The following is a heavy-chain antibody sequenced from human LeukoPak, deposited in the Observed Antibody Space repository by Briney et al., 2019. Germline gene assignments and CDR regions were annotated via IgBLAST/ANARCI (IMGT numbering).Heavy chain of an antibody. CDR1: GFTFSSYA. D-gene: IGHD3-10*01. V-gene: IGHV3-23*01. CDR3: AKDTVWSGSGSYYDY. CDR2: ISGSGGST. J-gene: IGHJ4*02. Sequence: GGSLRLSCAASGFTFSSYAMSWVRQAPGKGREWVSAISGSGGSTYYADSVKGRFTISRDNSKKKLSMQMNSLRGEDTAVYYCAKDTVWSGSGSYYDYWGQGTLVTVSS.